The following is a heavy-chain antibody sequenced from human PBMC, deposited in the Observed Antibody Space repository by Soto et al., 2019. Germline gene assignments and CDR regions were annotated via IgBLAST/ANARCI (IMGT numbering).Heavy chain of an antibody. CDR2: ITDSGTGT. CDR3: AKGLINGRWYAED. CDR1: GFTFSSCV. Sequence: EVQLLESGGGLVHPGESLRLSCGASGFTFSSCVMTWVRQAPGKGLEWVSCITDSGTGTYYADSVKGRFTISRDNSKNTMYLQMNNLRVEDTGVYYCAKGLINGRWYAEDWGQGTLVTVSS. J-gene: IGHJ4*02. D-gene: IGHD6-13*01. V-gene: IGHV3-23*01.